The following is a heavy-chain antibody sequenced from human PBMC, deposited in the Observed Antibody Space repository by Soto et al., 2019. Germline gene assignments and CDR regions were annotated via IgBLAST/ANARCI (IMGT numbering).Heavy chain of an antibody. D-gene: IGHD3-10*01. Sequence: PSETLSLTCTVSGGSINSGDYSWTWIRQHPGKGLEWIGYIYYSGSTYYNPSLKSRVTISVDTSKNQFSLKLSSVTAADTAVYYCARYGSGTYYPTTFDSWGQGTLVTVSS. CDR2: IYYSGST. CDR3: ARYGSGTYYPTTFDS. J-gene: IGHJ4*02. V-gene: IGHV4-31*03. CDR1: GGSINSGDYS.